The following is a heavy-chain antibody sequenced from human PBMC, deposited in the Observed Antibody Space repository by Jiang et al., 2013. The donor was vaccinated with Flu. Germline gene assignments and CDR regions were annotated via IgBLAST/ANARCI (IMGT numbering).Heavy chain of an antibody. CDR3: ARDTAPHIVVVPAAMRGRLPYYYYGMDV. Sequence: GSGLVKPSETLSLTCTVSGYSISSGYYWGWIRQPPGKGLEWIGSIYHSGSTYYNPSLKSRVTISVDTSKNQFSLKLSSVTAADTAVYYCARDTAPHIVVVPAAMRGRLPYYYYGMDVWGQGTTVTVSS. V-gene: IGHV4-38-2*02. CDR1: GYSISSGYY. J-gene: IGHJ6*02. CDR2: IYHSGST. D-gene: IGHD2-2*01.